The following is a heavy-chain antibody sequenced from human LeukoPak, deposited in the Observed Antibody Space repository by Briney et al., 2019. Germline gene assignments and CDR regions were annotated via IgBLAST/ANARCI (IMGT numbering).Heavy chain of an antibody. CDR3: AKRSYSGSYFFDY. D-gene: IGHD1-26*01. V-gene: IGHV3-23*01. CDR2: ISGSGGSK. J-gene: IGHJ4*02. CDR1: GFSFSIYA. Sequence: PGGSLTLTCTASGFSFSIYANSWGRHAPRQGMRLDSAISGSGGSKYYAASVKGRFTISRVNSKNKLYLQMNSLRAEDTAVYYCAKRSYSGSYFFDYWGQGTLVTVSS.